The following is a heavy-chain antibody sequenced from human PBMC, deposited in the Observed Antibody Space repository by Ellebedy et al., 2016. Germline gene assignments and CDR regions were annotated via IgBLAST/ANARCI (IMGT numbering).Heavy chain of an antibody. CDR3: AREYHNNYAAAFDY. CDR2: IYTSGST. D-gene: IGHD5-18*01. J-gene: IGHJ4*02. CDR1: GGSISSYY. Sequence: SETLSLXCTVSGGSISSYYWSWIRQPAGKGLEWIGRIYTSGSTNYNPSLKSRVTMSVDTSKNQFSLKLSSVTAADTAMYYCAREYHNNYAAAFDYWGQGTLVTVSS. V-gene: IGHV4-4*07.